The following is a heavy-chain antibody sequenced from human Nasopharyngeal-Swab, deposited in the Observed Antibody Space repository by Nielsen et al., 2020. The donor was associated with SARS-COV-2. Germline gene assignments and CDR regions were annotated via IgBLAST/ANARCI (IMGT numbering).Heavy chain of an antibody. J-gene: IGHJ4*02. Sequence: VKVSCKASGYTFTSYAMYWVRQAPGQGLEWMGWINTNTGNPTYAQGFTGRFVFSLDTSVSTAYLQISSLKAEDTAVYYCARGVMVQGVIVDYWGQGTLVTVSS. CDR2: INTNTGNP. CDR1: GYTFTSYA. V-gene: IGHV7-4-1*02. CDR3: ARGVMVQGVIVDY. D-gene: IGHD3-10*01.